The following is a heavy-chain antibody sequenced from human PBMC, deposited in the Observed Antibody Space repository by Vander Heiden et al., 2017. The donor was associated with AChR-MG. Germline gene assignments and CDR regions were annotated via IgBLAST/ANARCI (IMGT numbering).Heavy chain of an antibody. CDR1: GFTFSSYG. Sequence: QVQLVESGGGVVQPGRSLRLSCAASGFTFSSYGMHWVRQATGKGLEWVAVIWYDGSNKYYADSVKGRFTISRDNSKNTLYLQMNSLRAEDTAVYYCARGNYYYGMDVWGQGTTVTVS. CDR3: ARGNYYYGMDV. V-gene: IGHV3-33*01. CDR2: IWYDGSNK. J-gene: IGHJ6*02.